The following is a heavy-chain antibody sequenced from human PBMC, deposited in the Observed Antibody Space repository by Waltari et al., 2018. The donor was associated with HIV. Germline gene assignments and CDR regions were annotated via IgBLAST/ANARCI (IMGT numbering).Heavy chain of an antibody. V-gene: IGHV3-7*01. J-gene: IGHJ6*02. CDR2: IKDDGSEK. CDR1: GFTFTHYW. CDR3: ARIGTFPHNYAIDF. D-gene: IGHD1-26*01. Sequence: EVQLMESRGGLVQYGGSLRHSCAASGFTFTHYWMSWVRQTPGKGLEWVAYIKDDGSEKYYMGSVKGRFTISRDNAKNSMFLQMNSLRAEDTAVYYCARIGTFPHNYAIDFWGQGTTVTVSS.